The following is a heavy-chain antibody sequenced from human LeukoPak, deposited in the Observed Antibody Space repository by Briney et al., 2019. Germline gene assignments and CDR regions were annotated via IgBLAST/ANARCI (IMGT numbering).Heavy chain of an antibody. D-gene: IGHD3-16*02. V-gene: IGHV4-38-2*02. CDR3: AGFYDYVWGSYPY. J-gene: IGHJ4*02. CDR2: IYHSGST. CDR1: GYSISSGYY. Sequence: SETLSLTCTVSGYSISSGYYWGWIRQPPGKGLEWIGSIYHSGSTYYNPSLKSRVTISVDTSKNQFSLKLSSVTAADTAVYYCAGFYDYVWGSYPYWGQGTLVTVSS.